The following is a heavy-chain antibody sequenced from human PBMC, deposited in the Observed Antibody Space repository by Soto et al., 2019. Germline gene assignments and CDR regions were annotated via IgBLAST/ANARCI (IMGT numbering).Heavy chain of an antibody. D-gene: IGHD1-7*01. CDR1: GGSFSGYY. CDR3: ASSGYNWNYFRSPYFDY. Sequence: QVQLQQWGAGLLKPSETLSLTCAVYGGSFSGYYWSWIRQPPGKGLEWIGEINHSGSTNYNPSLKSRVNISVDTSKQQFSLKLSSVTAADTAVYYCASSGYNWNYFRSPYFDYWGQGTLVTVSS. V-gene: IGHV4-34*01. J-gene: IGHJ4*02. CDR2: INHSGST.